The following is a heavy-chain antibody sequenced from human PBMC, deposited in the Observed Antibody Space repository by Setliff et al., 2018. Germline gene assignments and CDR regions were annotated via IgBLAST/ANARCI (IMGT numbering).Heavy chain of an antibody. CDR2: XXXXXXX. J-gene: IGHJ3*02. CDR3: ARDGITFGGVIADRGAFDI. CDR1: GGSISSGGYS. V-gene: IGHV4-30-2*01. D-gene: IGHD3-16*02. Sequence: SETLSLTCAVSGGSISSGGYSWSWIRQPPGKGLEWIGXXXXXXXXXXXXXXXXRVXXSVDRSKNQFSLKLSSVTAADTAVYYCARDGITFGGVIADRGAFDIWVQGTMVTVSS.